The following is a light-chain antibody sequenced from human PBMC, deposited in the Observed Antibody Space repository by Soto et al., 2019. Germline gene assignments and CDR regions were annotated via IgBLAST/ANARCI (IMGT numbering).Light chain of an antibody. Sequence: DIVMTQSPDSLAMSLGERATINCKSSQSVLYSSNNKNHLAWYQQKPGQPPKLLISWASTRDSGVPDRFSGSGSGTDFTLTISSLQPDDFATYYCQQYNSYSFGQGTKVDIK. CDR3: QQYNSYS. CDR2: WAS. CDR1: QSVLYSSNNKNH. V-gene: IGKV4-1*01. J-gene: IGKJ1*01.